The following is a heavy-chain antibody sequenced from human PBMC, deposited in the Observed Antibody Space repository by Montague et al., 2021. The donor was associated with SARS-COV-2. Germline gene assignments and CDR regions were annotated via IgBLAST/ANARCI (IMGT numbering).Heavy chain of an antibody. D-gene: IGHD3-10*01. J-gene: IGHJ4*02. CDR3: AKDATIFWFEGGRGTFDH. CDR2: ISYDGSIQ. Sequence: SLRLXCAASGFTFSSYAMHWVRQAPGKGLEWVAVISYDGSIQYYADSVKGRFTISRDWSKNTLYLQMSSLRPEDTAVYYCAKDATIFWFEGGRGTFDHWGQGTLVAVSS. V-gene: IGHV3-30*04. CDR1: GFTFSSYA.